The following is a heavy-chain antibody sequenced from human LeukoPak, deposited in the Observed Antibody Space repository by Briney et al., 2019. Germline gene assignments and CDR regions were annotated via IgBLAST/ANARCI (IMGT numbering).Heavy chain of an antibody. D-gene: IGHD3-9*01. CDR1: GFTFSDYY. CDR3: ARGGYDILTGTSFFDP. Sequence: GGSLRLSCVASGFTFSDYYMSWIRQAPGKGLQYVSYTSSSGTYANYANSVKGRFTNSRDNAKNSLYLQMNSLRADDTAVYYCARGGYDILTGTSFFDPWGQGTLVTVSS. J-gene: IGHJ5*02. CDR2: TSSSGTYA. V-gene: IGHV3-11*05.